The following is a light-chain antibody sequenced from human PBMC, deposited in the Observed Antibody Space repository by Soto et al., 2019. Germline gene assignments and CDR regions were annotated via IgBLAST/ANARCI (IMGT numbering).Light chain of an antibody. CDR1: SSDVGGYNY. CDR3: CSYTTSNTRQIV. CDR2: DVT. J-gene: IGLJ1*01. V-gene: IGLV2-14*01. Sequence: HSVLTQPASVSGSPGQSITISCTGTSSDVGGYNYVSWYQQQPGKAPKFMIYDVTNRPSGVSNRFSGSKSGNTASLTISGLQAEDEADYYCCSYTTSNTRQIVFGTGTKVTVL.